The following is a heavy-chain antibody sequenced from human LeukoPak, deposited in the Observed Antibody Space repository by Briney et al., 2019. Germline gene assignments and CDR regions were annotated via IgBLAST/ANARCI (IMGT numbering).Heavy chain of an antibody. V-gene: IGHV4-34*01. CDR1: GGSFSGYY. Sequence: SETLSLTCAVYGGSFSGYYWSWIRQPPGKGLEWIGEINHSGSTNYNPSLKSRVTISVDTSKNQFSLKLSSVTAADTAVYYCARVTIFGVVEDGDYWGQGTLVTVSS. CDR3: ARVTIFGVVEDGDY. D-gene: IGHD3-3*01. CDR2: INHSGST. J-gene: IGHJ4*02.